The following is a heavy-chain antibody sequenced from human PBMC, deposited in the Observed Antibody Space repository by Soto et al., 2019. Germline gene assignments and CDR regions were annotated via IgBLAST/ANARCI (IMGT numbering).Heavy chain of an antibody. CDR3: AKAKNDYNWDNRPPFDY. V-gene: IGHV3-23*01. D-gene: IGHD1-20*01. Sequence: GGSLRLSCEASGFTLRNYAMTWVRQAPGKGLEWVSLISANDVGTYYAESVKTRFTISTDQSRNTVYLQMDSLRADDTAIYYCAKAKNDYNWDNRPPFDYWGQGTLATVSS. J-gene: IGHJ4*02. CDR1: GFTLRNYA. CDR2: ISANDVGT.